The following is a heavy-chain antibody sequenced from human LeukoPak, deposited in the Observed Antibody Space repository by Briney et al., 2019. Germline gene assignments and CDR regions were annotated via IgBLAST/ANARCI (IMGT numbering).Heavy chain of an antibody. CDR1: GYTFTSYD. CDR3: ARDRGIADNWFDP. D-gene: IGHD6-13*01. Sequence: ASVKVSCKASGYTFTSYDINWVRQATGQGLEWMGWISAYNGNTNYAQKLQGRVTMTTDTSTSTAYMELRSLRSDDTAVYYCARDRGIADNWFDPWGQGTLVTVSS. CDR2: ISAYNGNT. V-gene: IGHV1-18*01. J-gene: IGHJ5*02.